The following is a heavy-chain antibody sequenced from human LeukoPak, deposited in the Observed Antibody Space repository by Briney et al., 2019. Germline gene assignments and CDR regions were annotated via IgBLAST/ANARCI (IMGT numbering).Heavy chain of an antibody. Sequence: SETLSLSCAVSGYSISSGYYWGWIRQPPGKGLEWIGSIYHNGSTYYNPSLKSRVTISVDTSKNQFSLKLSSVTAADTAVYYCATQLIAARRSGWFDPWGQGTLVTVSS. CDR3: ATQLIAARRSGWFDP. CDR2: IYHNGST. J-gene: IGHJ5*02. CDR1: GYSISSGYY. V-gene: IGHV4-38-2*01. D-gene: IGHD6-6*01.